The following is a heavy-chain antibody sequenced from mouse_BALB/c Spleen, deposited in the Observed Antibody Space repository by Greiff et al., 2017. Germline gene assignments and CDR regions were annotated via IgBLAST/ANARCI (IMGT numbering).Heavy chain of an antibody. D-gene: IGHD4-1*01. Sequence: EVKLQESGGGLVKPGGSLKLSCAASGFTFSSYAMSWVRQTPEKRLEWVASISSGGSTYYPDSVKGRFTISRDNARNILYLQMSSLRSEDTAMYYCAKERTNWDRGAMDYWGQGTSVTVSS. CDR2: ISSGGST. CDR1: GFTFSSYA. V-gene: IGHV5-6-5*01. CDR3: AKERTNWDRGAMDY. J-gene: IGHJ4*01.